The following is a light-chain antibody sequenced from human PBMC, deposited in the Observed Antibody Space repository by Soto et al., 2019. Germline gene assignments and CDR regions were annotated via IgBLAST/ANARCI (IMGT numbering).Light chain of an antibody. J-gene: IGLJ2*01. CDR3: QCQDSSLSDVI. Sequence: QSVLTQPPSVSGDPGQRVTISCTGTSSNIGAGYDVHWYQQLPGTAPKLLIYDNNNRPSGVPDRFSGFKSDTSASLVITGLQAEDEADSYCQCQDSSLSDVIFGGGTQLTVL. V-gene: IGLV1-40*01. CDR1: SSNIGAGYD. CDR2: DNN.